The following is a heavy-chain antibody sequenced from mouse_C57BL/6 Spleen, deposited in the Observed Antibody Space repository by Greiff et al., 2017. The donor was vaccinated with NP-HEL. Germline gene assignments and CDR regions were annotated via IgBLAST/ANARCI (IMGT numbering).Heavy chain of an antibody. D-gene: IGHD1-3*01. CDR1: GYTFNSYW. CDR2: IDPSDSYT. Sequence: VQLQQSGAELVMPGASVKLSCKASGYTFNSYWMHWVKQRPGQGLEWIGEIDPSDSYTNYTSKFKGKATLTVDKSSSTAYMQLSSLTSEAAAVYYCARKWLPYAMDYWGQGTSVTVSS. J-gene: IGHJ4*01. V-gene: IGHV1-69*01. CDR3: ARKWLPYAMDY.